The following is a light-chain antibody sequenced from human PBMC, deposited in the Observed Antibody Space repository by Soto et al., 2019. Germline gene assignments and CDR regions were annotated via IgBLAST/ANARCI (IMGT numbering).Light chain of an antibody. CDR2: DAS. J-gene: IGKJ5*01. V-gene: IGKV3-11*01. Sequence: EIVLTQSPATLSLSPGERATLSCRASQSVSSNLARYQQKPGQAPRLLIYDASNRATGTPARFSGSGSGTDFTLTISSLEPEDFAVYYCQRGDTFGQGTRLEIK. CDR3: QRGDT. CDR1: QSVSSN.